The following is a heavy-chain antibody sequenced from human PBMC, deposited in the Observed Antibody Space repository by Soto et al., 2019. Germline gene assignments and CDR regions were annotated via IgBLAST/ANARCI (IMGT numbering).Heavy chain of an antibody. CDR2: INAGNGNT. J-gene: IGHJ4*02. V-gene: IGHV1-3*01. CDR1: GYTFTSYA. CDR3: ASSFTVQAVIGY. D-gene: IGHD2-2*02. Sequence: ASVKVSCKASGYTFTSYAMHWVRQAPGQRLEWMGWINAGNGNTKYSQKFQGRVTITRDTSASTAYMELSSLRSEDTAVYYCASSFTVQAVIGYWGQGPRVTVPS.